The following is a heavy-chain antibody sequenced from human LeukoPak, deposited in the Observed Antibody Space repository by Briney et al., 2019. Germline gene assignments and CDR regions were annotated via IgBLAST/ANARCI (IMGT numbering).Heavy chain of an antibody. CDR1: GFTFSSYG. V-gene: IGHV3-30*02. CDR2: MRYDGNNK. D-gene: IGHD2-21*02. CDR3: AKERTRVTGGWT. Sequence: GGSLRLSCAASGFTFSSYGIHWVRQAPGKGLEWVTFMRYDGNNKYYADSVKGRFTISRDNSKNTVYLQMNSLRAEDTAVYYCAKERTRVTGGWTWGQGTLVTVSS. J-gene: IGHJ5*02.